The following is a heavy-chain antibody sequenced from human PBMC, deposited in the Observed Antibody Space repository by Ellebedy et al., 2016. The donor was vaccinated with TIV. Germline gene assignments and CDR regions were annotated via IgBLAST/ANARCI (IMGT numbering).Heavy chain of an antibody. CDR3: ARKVTAPTTVTPNWYFGL. CDR1: GFTFSNYN. Sequence: PGGSLRLSCVASGFTFSNYNMNWVRQSPGKGLEWVSSIRSTGSDKSYSESVKGRFTISRDNAQNTPFLQMNSLRVEDTAVYYCARKVTAPTTVTPNWYFGLWGRGTLVTVSS. J-gene: IGHJ2*01. CDR2: IRSTGSDK. V-gene: IGHV3-21*06. D-gene: IGHD4-17*01.